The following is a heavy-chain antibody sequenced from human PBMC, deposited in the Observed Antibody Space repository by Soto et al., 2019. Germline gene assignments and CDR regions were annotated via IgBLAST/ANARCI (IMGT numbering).Heavy chain of an antibody. D-gene: IGHD1-1*01. V-gene: IGHV3-48*01. CDR1: GFPFSSYS. CDR2: ISSSSSTI. Sequence: GGSLRLSCAASGFPFSSYSMNWVRQAPGKGLEWVSYISSSSSTIYYADSVKGRFTISRDNAKNSLYLQMNSLRAEDTAVYYCARDRRYKTGTQIDYWGQGTLVTVSS. CDR3: ARDRRYKTGTQIDY. J-gene: IGHJ4*02.